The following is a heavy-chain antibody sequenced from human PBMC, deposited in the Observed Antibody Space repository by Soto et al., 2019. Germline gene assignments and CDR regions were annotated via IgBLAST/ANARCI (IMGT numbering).Heavy chain of an antibody. CDR2: ISYDGSNK. CDR3: AKDRIAVAGDNWFDP. Sequence: GGSLRLSCAASGFTFSSYGMHWVHQASGKGLEWVAVISYDGSNKYYADSVKGRFTISRDNSKNTLYLQMNSLRAEDTAVYYCAKDRIAVAGDNWFDPWGQGTLVTVSS. CDR1: GFTFSSYG. V-gene: IGHV3-30*18. D-gene: IGHD6-19*01. J-gene: IGHJ5*02.